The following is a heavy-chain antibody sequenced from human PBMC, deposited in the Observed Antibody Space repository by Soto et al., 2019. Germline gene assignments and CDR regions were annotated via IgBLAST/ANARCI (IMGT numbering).Heavy chain of an antibody. Sequence: KPSETLSLTCAVSGGSISSGGYSWSWIRQPPGKGLEWIGYIYHSGSTYYNPSLKSRVTISVDRSKNQFSLKLSSVTAADTAVYYCARYCSSTSCYNGGDYYYGMDVWGQGTTVTFSS. D-gene: IGHD2-2*02. CDR2: IYHSGST. CDR1: GGSISSGGYS. J-gene: IGHJ6*02. V-gene: IGHV4-30-2*01. CDR3: ARYCSSTSCYNGGDYYYGMDV.